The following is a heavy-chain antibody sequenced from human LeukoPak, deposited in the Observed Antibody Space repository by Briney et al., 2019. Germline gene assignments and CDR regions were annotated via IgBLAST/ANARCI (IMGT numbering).Heavy chain of an antibody. J-gene: IGHJ5*02. CDR3: ARTGPVVVAAAFDP. D-gene: IGHD2-15*01. V-gene: IGHV4-34*01. Sequence: GPLRLSCAASGFTFSSYSMNWIRQPPGKGLEGIGEINHSGSTNYNPSLKSRVTISVDTSKNQFSLKLSSVTAADTAVYYCARTGPVVVAAAFDPWGQGTLVTVSS. CDR1: GFTFSSYS. CDR2: INHSGST.